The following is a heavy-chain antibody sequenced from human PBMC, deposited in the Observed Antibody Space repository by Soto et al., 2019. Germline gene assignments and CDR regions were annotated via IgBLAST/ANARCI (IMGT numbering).Heavy chain of an antibody. Sequence: SVKVSCKASGGTFSSYAISWVRQAPGQGLEWMGGIIPIFGTANYAQKFQGRVTITADESTSTAYMELSSLRSEDTAVYYCASSRDIVARPGDYWGQGTLVTVSS. CDR3: ASSRDIVARPGDY. CDR2: IIPIFGTA. CDR1: GGTFSSYA. D-gene: IGHD5-12*01. J-gene: IGHJ4*02. V-gene: IGHV1-69*13.